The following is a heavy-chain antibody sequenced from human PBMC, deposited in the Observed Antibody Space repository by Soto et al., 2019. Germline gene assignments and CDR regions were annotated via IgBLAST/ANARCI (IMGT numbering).Heavy chain of an antibody. CDR2: IYYSGRT. D-gene: IGHD3-10*01. CDR1: GDSISSSSYY. V-gene: IGHV4-39*01. J-gene: IGHJ6*03. CDR3: ARTGGYYYYYYMDV. Sequence: SETLSLTCTVSGDSISSSSYYWGWIRQPPGKGLEWIGTIYYSGRTYYNPSFKSRVTISVDTSKNQFSLKLSSVTAADTAVYYCARTGGYYYYYYMDVWGKGTTVTVSS.